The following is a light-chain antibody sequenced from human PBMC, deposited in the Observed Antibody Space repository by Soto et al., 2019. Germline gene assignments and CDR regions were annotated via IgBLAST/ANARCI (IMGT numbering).Light chain of an antibody. Sequence: DIQLTQSPSFLSAFVGDTVTITCRASQAMSTYLAWYQQKPGKVPKLLIRSASTLQSGVPPRFSGGGSGTEFTLAIGTLYPDDAGIYYCQQLNGYQLSFGGGTNVDIK. CDR3: QQLNGYQLS. CDR2: SAS. CDR1: QAMSTY. V-gene: IGKV1-9*01. J-gene: IGKJ4*01.